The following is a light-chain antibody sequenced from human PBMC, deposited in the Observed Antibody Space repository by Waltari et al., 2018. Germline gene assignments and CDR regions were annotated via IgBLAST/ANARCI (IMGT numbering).Light chain of an antibody. CDR2: NAS. CDR3: QVRTSWLWT. CDR1: QIVTNN. V-gene: IGKV3-15*01. J-gene: IGKJ1*01. Sequence: EIVVTQSPATLSLSPGERVTLSCRASQIVTNNFAWFQQRPGQAPRLLIYNASTRATDIPARFSGSGSGTEFTLTINSLQSEDLAICYCQVRTSWLWTFGQGTKV.